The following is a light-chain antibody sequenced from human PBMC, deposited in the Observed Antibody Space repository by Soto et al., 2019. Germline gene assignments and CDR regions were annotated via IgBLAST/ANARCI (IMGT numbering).Light chain of an antibody. Sequence: DIKMTQSPSTLSASVGDRVTITCRASQIISSWLAWFKQKPGKAPKLLIYDASTLASGVPTRIAGSGSGTEFALTIGGLQPDDFSAYGRQRYNPYTPRTGGQGTQVESK. V-gene: IGKV1-5*01. J-gene: IGKJ1*01. CDR3: QRYNPYTPRT. CDR1: QIISSW. CDR2: DAS.